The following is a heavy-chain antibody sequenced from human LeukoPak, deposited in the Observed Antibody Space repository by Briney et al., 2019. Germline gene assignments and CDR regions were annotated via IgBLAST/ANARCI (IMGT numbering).Heavy chain of an antibody. CDR2: VSSSSTIR. CDR3: ASVSYDASGVIGLMYV. Sequence: RGSLRLSCAASGFTFSDYQMSWVRQAPGPGLELVSYVSSSSTIRYYTDSVRGRFTISRDNAKQSLYLQMDNLRAEDTDVYYCASVSYDASGVIGLMYVWGQGTTVTVSS. CDR1: GFTFSDYQ. V-gene: IGHV3-11*01. D-gene: IGHD3-22*01. J-gene: IGHJ6*02.